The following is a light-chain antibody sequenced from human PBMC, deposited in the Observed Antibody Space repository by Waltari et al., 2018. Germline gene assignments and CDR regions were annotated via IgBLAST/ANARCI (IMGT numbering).Light chain of an antibody. CDR3: SSYTSSSTVV. CDR1: SSDVGGYNY. CDR2: EVS. J-gene: IGLJ2*01. V-gene: IGLV2-14*01. Sequence: QSALTQPASVSGSPGQSITISCTGTSSDVGGYNYVSWYQQHPGKAPKLTIYEVSNRPPGVSNRFSGPNPGNTASLTISGLQAEDEADYYCSSYTSSSTVVFGGGTKLTVL.